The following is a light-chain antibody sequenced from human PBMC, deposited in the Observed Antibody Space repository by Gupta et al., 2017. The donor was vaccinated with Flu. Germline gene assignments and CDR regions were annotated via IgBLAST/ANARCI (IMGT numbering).Light chain of an antibody. Sequence: SLGESATINCKSSQSVLYDSTEKDYLSWYQQKPGQPPKLLISWATTRESGVPDRFSASGSGTDFTLTIASLQAEDVAVYYCQQYYDVPFTFGGGTKVEIK. CDR2: WAT. CDR3: QQYYDVPFT. J-gene: IGKJ4*01. CDR1: QSVLYDSTEKDY. V-gene: IGKV4-1*01.